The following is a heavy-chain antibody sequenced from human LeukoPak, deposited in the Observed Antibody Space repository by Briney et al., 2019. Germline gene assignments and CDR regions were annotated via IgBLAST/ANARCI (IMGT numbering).Heavy chain of an antibody. CDR1: GYTFTSYA. D-gene: IGHD3-10*01. CDR2: ISTHNINT. CDR3: ARDMVRGVIAIGMDV. Sequence: ASVKVSCKASGYTFTSYAMNWVRQAPGQGLEWMGWISTHNINTNYAQKFQGRVAMTTDTSTNTAYMELRSLRSDDTAVYYCARDMVRGVIAIGMDVWGQGTTVTVSS. J-gene: IGHJ6*02. V-gene: IGHV1-18*01.